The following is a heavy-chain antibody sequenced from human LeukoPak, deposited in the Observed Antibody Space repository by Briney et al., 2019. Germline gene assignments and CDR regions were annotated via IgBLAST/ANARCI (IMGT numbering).Heavy chain of an antibody. CDR3: ARDYCSSTSCYGKDAFDI. D-gene: IGHD2-2*01. CDR1: GFTVSSNY. V-gene: IGHV3-53*01. J-gene: IGHJ3*02. CDR2: IYSGGST. Sequence: AGGSLRLSCAASGFTVSSNYMSWVRQAPGKGLEWVSVIYSGGSTYYADSVKGRFTISRDNSKNTLYLQMNSLRAEDTAVYYCARDYCSSTSCYGKDAFDIWGQGTMVTVSS.